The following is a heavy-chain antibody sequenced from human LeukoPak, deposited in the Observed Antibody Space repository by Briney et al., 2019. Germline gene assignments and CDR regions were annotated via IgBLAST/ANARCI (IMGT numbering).Heavy chain of an antibody. D-gene: IGHD3-10*01. Sequence: SETLSLTCVVYGGSFSDYFWSWVRQPPRKGLEWIGEINPSGSTNYNPSLKSRVSISVDTSKNEFSLKLSSVTAADTAIYYCAVELHPNSYWGQGTLVTVSS. CDR3: AVELHPNSY. CDR1: GGSFSDYF. CDR2: INPSGST. V-gene: IGHV4-34*01. J-gene: IGHJ4*02.